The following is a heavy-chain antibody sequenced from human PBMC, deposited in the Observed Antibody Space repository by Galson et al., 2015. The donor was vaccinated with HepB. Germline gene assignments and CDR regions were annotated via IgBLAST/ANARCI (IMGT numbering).Heavy chain of an antibody. J-gene: IGHJ4*02. V-gene: IGHV2-5*02. CDR2: IYWDDDK. CDR3: AHRVGNYGSGSYFDY. CDR1: GFSLSTSGVG. Sequence: PALVKPTQTLTLTCTFSGFSLSTSGVGVGWIRQPPGKALEWLALIYWDDDKRYSPSLKSRLTITKDTSKNQVVLTMTNMDPVDAATYYCAHRVGNYGSGSYFDYWGQGTLVTVSS. D-gene: IGHD3-10*01.